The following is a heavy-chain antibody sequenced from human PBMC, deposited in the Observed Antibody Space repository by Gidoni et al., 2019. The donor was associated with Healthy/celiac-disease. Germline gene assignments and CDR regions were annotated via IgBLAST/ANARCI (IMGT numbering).Heavy chain of an antibody. Sequence: GRVTITADKSTSTAYMELSSLRSEDTAVYYCARDRRGIVVVTPWRYFDYWGQGTLVTVSS. J-gene: IGHJ4*02. V-gene: IGHV1-69*04. D-gene: IGHD3-22*01. CDR3: ARDRRGIVVVTPWRYFDY.